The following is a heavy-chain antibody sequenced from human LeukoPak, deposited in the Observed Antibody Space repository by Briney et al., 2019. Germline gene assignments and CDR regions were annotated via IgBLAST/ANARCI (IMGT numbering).Heavy chain of an antibody. J-gene: IGHJ5*02. D-gene: IGHD1-26*01. V-gene: IGHV3-21*01. CDR3: ARGATDTTRWFGP. CDR1: RFTFSSYS. CDR2: ISSSGSYI. Sequence: GGSLRLSCAASRFTFSSYSMNWVRQAPGKGPEWVSSISSSGSYIYYADSVKGRFTISRDNAKNSLYLQMNDLRAEDTAAYYCARGATDTTRWFGPWGQGTLVTVSS.